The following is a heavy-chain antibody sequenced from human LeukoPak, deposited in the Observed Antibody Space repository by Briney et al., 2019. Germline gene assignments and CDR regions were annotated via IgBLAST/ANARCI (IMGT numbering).Heavy chain of an antibody. V-gene: IGHV4-34*01. Sequence: SETLSLTCAVYGGSFSGYYWSWIRQPPGKGLEWIGEINHSGSTNYNPSLKSRVTISVDTSKNQFSLKLSSVTAADTAVYYCARGSVVGATHPANFGYWGQGTLVTVSS. CDR3: ARGSVVGATHPANFGY. J-gene: IGHJ4*02. D-gene: IGHD1-26*01. CDR2: INHSGST. CDR1: GGSFSGYY.